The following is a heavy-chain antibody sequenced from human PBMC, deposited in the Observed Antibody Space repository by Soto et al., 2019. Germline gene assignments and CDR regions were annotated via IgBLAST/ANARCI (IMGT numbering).Heavy chain of an antibody. Sequence: WGSLRLSCAASGFIFSSFGMHWVRQAPGKGLEWVAHIWYDGSNTYYADSVKGRFTISRDNSRNTLYLQMNSLRAEGTAVYHCVRDLLGSGGHFDYWGQGTPVTVSS. CDR3: VRDLLGSGGHFDY. V-gene: IGHV3-33*01. D-gene: IGHD7-27*01. CDR2: IWYDGSNT. CDR1: GFIFSSFG. J-gene: IGHJ4*02.